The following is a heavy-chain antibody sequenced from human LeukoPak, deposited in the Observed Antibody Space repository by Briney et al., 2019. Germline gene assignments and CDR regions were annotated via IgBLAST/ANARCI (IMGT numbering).Heavy chain of an antibody. CDR2: IYHSGST. D-gene: IGHD5-24*01. Sequence: PSETLSLTCTVSGGSINSSSYYWGWLRQPPGKGLEWIGSIYHSGSTYYNSSLKSRVTISVDTSKNQFSLKLSSVTAADTAVYYCAREVSARDGSLGRPFDYWGQGTLVTVSS. CDR1: GGSINSSSYY. CDR3: AREVSARDGSLGRPFDY. J-gene: IGHJ4*02. V-gene: IGHV4-39*07.